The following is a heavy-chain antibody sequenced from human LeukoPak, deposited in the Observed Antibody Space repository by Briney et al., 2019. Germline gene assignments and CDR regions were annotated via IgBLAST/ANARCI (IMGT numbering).Heavy chain of an antibody. Sequence: ASVKVSCKASGYTFTSYGISWVRQAPGQGPEWMGWISAYNGNTNYAQKLQGRVTMTTDTSTSTAYMELRSLRSDDTAVYYCARAAPGVVVVAEWFDPWGQGTLVTVSS. V-gene: IGHV1-18*01. CDR3: ARAAPGVVVVAEWFDP. D-gene: IGHD2-15*01. CDR1: GYTFTSYG. J-gene: IGHJ5*02. CDR2: ISAYNGNT.